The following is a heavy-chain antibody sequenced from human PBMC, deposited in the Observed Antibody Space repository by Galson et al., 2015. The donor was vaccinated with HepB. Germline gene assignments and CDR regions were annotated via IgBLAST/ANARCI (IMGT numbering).Heavy chain of an antibody. D-gene: IGHD2-2*01. CDR1: GFSLSTSGVG. J-gene: IGHJ6*03. CDR2: IYWDDDK. CDR3: AHRLYQPRRTYYYYMDV. V-gene: IGHV2-5*02. Sequence: PALVKPTQTLTLTCTFSGFSLSTSGVGVGWIRQPPGKALEWLALIYWDDDKRYSPSLESRLTITKDTSKNQVVLTMTNMDPVDTATYYCAHRLYQPRRTYYYYMDVWGKGTTVTVSS.